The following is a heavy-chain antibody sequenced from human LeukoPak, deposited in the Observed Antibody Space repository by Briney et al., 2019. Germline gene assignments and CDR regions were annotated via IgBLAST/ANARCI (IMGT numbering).Heavy chain of an antibody. CDR2: MNPNSGNT. V-gene: IGHV1-8*01. Sequence: ASVKVSCKASGYTFTSYDINWVRQATGQGLEWMGWMNPNSGNTGYAQKFQGRVTMTRNTAISTVYMELSSLRSEDTAVYYCARVAVRYFDWPRRPYYFDYWGQGTLVTVSS. J-gene: IGHJ4*02. CDR1: GYTFTSYD. CDR3: ARVAVRYFDWPRRPYYFDY. D-gene: IGHD3-9*01.